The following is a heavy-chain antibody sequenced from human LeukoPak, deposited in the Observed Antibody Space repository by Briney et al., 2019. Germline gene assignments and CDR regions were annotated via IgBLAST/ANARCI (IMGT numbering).Heavy chain of an antibody. J-gene: IGHJ5*02. D-gene: IGHD1-26*01. CDR1: GASISGSGYY. CDR3: ASRIVGATKGFDP. CDR2: IYYSGST. V-gene: IGHV4-39*01. Sequence: PSETLSLTCTVSGASISGSGYYWGWIRQPPGKGLEWIGSIYYSGSTYYNPSLKSRVTISVDTSKNQFSLKLSSVTAADTAVYYCASRIVGATKGFDPWGQGTLVTVSS.